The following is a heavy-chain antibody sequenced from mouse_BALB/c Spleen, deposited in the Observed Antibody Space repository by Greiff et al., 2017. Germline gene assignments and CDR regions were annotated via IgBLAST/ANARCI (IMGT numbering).Heavy chain of an antibody. J-gene: IGHJ4*01. CDR1: GYSITSAYA. D-gene: IGHD2-1*01. CDR3: ARSYGNYDYAMDY. CDR2: ISYSGST. V-gene: IGHV3-2*02. Sequence: EVQLQESGPGLVKPSQSLSLTCTVTGYSITSAYAWNWIRQFPGNKLEWMGYISYSGSTSYNPSLKSRISITRDTSKNQFFLQLNSVTTEDTATYYCARSYGNYDYAMDYWGQGTSVTVSS.